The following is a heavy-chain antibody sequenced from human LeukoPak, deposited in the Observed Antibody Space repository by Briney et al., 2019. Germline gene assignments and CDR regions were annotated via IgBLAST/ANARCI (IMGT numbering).Heavy chain of an antibody. D-gene: IGHD3-22*01. V-gene: IGHV3-23*01. CDR1: GFTFGSYA. CDR3: AIMHGYYDGSGYWVQ. Sequence: GGSLRLSCAASGFTFGSYAMNWVRQAPGKGLEWVSFISPNADRTSKADSVEGRFTISRDNPRNTLYLQMNSLRDDDTAVYYCAIMHGYYDGSGYWVQWGQGTLVTVSS. J-gene: IGHJ4*02. CDR2: ISPNADRT.